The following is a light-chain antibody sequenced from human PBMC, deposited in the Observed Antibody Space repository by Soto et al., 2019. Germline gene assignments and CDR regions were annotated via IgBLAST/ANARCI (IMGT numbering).Light chain of an antibody. CDR2: SNN. V-gene: IGLV1-44*01. CDR1: SSNFGSNN. Sequence: QSVLTQPPSASGTPGQRVTISCSGSSSNFGSNNVNWYQQLPGTAPKLLIYSNNRRPSGVPDRFSGSKSGTSASLAISGLQSEDEADYYCATWDDSLNGAVFGGGTQLTVL. J-gene: IGLJ7*01. CDR3: ATWDDSLNGAV.